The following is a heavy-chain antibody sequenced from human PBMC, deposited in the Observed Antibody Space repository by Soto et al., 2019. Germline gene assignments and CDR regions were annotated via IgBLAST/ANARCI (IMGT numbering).Heavy chain of an antibody. CDR3: ASVAPAAAGTISYYYYGMDV. Sequence: ASVNVSCKVSGYTLTGLSIHWVRQAPGKGLEWMGGFHREDGETTYAQMFQGRVIMTEDSSTDTGYMELSSLRSEDTAVYYCASVAPAAAGTISYYYYGMDVWGQGTTVAVSS. CDR2: FHREDGET. CDR1: GYTLTGLS. J-gene: IGHJ6*02. D-gene: IGHD6-13*01. V-gene: IGHV1-24*01.